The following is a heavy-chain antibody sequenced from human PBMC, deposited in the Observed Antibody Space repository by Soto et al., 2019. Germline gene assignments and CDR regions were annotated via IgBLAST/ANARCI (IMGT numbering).Heavy chain of an antibody. Sequence: GGSLRLSCAASGFSFSKYAVHWVRQAPGKGLEWVADISYDGSNKYYGDSVKGRFTISRDNSKNTLYLQMNSLRAEDTAVYYCAKDGGADPDGMDVWGQGTTVTVSS. CDR3: AKDGGADPDGMDV. CDR1: GFSFSKYA. J-gene: IGHJ6*02. D-gene: IGHD4-17*01. V-gene: IGHV3-30*18. CDR2: ISYDGSNK.